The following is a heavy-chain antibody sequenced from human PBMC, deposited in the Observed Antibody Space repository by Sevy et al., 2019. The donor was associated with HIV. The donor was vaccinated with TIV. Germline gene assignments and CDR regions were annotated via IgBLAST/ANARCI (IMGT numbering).Heavy chain of an antibody. D-gene: IGHD3-22*01. CDR1: GFTFSSYG. CDR2: ISYDGSNK. V-gene: IGHV3-30*18. CDR3: AKERTVSYYYYGMDV. Sequence: GGSLRLSCAASGFTFSSYGMHWVRQAPGKGLEWVAVISYDGSNKYYADSVKGRFTISRDNSKNTLYLQMNSLRAEDTAVYYCAKERTVSYYYYGMDVWGQGTTVTDSS. J-gene: IGHJ6*02.